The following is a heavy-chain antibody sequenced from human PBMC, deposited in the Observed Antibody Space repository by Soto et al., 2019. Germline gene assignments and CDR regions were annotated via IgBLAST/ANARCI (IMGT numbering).Heavy chain of an antibody. CDR3: ARVGGYCSSTSCSYGMDV. CDR1: GYSFTSYW. Sequence: GESLKISCKGSGYSFTSYWIGWVRQMPGKGLEWMGIIYPGDSDTRYSPSFQGQVTISADKSISTAYLQWSSRKASDTAMYYCARVGGYCSSTSCSYGMDVWGQGTTVTVSS. J-gene: IGHJ6*02. CDR2: IYPGDSDT. D-gene: IGHD2-2*01. V-gene: IGHV5-51*01.